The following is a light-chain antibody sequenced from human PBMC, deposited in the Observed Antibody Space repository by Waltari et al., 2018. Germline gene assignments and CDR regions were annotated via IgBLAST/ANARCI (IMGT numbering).Light chain of an antibody. Sequence: DIQMTQSPSSLSASIGDRVTFTCRASQSISSWLAWYQQKPGKAPKLLISKASTLESGVPSRFSGSGSGTEFTRTIRSLQPDDFATYYCQQYTSVALTFGGGTTVEIK. CDR1: QSISSW. CDR2: KAS. J-gene: IGKJ4*01. CDR3: QQYTSVALT. V-gene: IGKV1-5*03.